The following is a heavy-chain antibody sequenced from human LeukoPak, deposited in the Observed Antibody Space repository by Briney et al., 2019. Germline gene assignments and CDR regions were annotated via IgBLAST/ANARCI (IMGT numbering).Heavy chain of an antibody. Sequence: GASVKVSCKAPGYTFTSYGISWVRQAPGQGLEWMGWISAYNGNTNYAQKLQGRVTMTTDTSTSTAYMELRSLRSDDTAVYYCAREVRYSSGWYYFDYWGQGTLVTVSS. J-gene: IGHJ4*02. CDR2: ISAYNGNT. V-gene: IGHV1-18*01. D-gene: IGHD6-19*01. CDR3: AREVRYSSGWYYFDY. CDR1: GYTFTSYG.